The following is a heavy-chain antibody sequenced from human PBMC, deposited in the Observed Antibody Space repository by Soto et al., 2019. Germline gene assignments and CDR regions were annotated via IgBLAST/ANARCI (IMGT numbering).Heavy chain of an antibody. D-gene: IGHD2-15*01. Sequence: QVQLQESGPGLVKPSETLSLTCTVSGGSVSSGSYYWSWIRQPPGKGLEWIGYIYYSGSTNYNPSLMSRVTISEDTSKYQFSLKLISVTAADTAVYYCARDLEDLDCRGGSGWSSAVYFQHWGQGTLVTVSS. V-gene: IGHV4-61*01. CDR2: IYYSGST. J-gene: IGHJ1*01. CDR3: ARDLEDLDCRGGSGWSSAVYFQH. CDR1: GGSVSSGSYY.